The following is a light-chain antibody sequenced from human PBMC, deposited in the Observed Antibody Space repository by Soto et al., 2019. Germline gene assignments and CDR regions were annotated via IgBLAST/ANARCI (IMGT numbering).Light chain of an antibody. V-gene: IGLV2-23*02. CDR2: EVS. Sequence: QSALTQPASMSGSPGQSITISCTGTSSDDGRYNLVSWYQQYPGKPPKLMMCEVSKRPSGISDRFSGSKSGNTASLTIYGLQAEGEANYYCCSNGGSRTWVFGGGTKLTVL. CDR1: SSDDGRYNL. CDR3: CSNGGSRTWV. J-gene: IGLJ3*02.